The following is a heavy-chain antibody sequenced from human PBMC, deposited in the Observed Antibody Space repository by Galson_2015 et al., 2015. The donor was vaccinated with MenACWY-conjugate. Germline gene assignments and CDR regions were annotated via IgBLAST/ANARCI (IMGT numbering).Heavy chain of an antibody. CDR1: GGSISSPNW. CDR2: IHHGGTT. V-gene: IGHV4-4*02. J-gene: IGHJ4*02. CDR3: ARLLTKYTAGDHVDY. D-gene: IGHD2-21*02. Sequence: ETLSLTCAVSGGSISSPNWWSWVRQPPGKGLEWIGDIHHGGTTNYNSSLNSRVTMSVDKSKNHLSLSLTSVTAADTAVYYCARLLTKYTAGDHVDYRGQGTLVTVSS.